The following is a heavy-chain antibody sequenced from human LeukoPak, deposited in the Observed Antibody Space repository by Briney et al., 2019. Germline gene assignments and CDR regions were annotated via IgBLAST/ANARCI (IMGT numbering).Heavy chain of an antibody. V-gene: IGHV4-39*01. J-gene: IGHJ4*02. CDR2: IYYSGST. CDR3: ARSGSSSIFDY. Sequence: SETLSLTCTVSGGSISSSSYYWGWIRQPPGTGLEWIGSIYYSGSTYYNPSLKSRVTISVDTSKNQFSLKLSSVTAADTAVYYCARSGSSSIFDYWGQGTLVTVSS. CDR1: GGSISSSSYY. D-gene: IGHD6-13*01.